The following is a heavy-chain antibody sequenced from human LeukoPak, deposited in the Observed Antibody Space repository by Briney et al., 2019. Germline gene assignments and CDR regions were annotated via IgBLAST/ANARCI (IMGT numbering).Heavy chain of an antibody. CDR3: AKDLNWCSGGSCYYSWFDP. CDR1: GFTFSGYA. J-gene: IGHJ5*02. Sequence: PGGSLRLSCAASGFTFSGYAMSWVRQAPGKGLEWVSAISGSGGNTYYADSVKGRFTISRDNSKNTLYLQMNSLRAEDTAVYYCAKDLNWCSGGSCYYSWFDPWGQGTLVTVSS. CDR2: ISGSGGNT. D-gene: IGHD2-15*01. V-gene: IGHV3-23*01.